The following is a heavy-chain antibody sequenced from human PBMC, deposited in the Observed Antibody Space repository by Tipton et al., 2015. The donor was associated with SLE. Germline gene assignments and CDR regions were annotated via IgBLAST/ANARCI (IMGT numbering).Heavy chain of an antibody. CDR1: GYSISSGYY. D-gene: IGHD3-10*01. Sequence: TLSLTCAVSGYSISSGYYWGWIRQPPGKGLEWFGSIYHSGSTYYNPSLKSRVTISVDTSKNQFSLKLSSVTAADTAVYYCASYRLLWPWYFDLWGRGTLVTVSS. J-gene: IGHJ2*01. CDR3: ASYRLLWPWYFDL. V-gene: IGHV4-38-2*01. CDR2: IYHSGST.